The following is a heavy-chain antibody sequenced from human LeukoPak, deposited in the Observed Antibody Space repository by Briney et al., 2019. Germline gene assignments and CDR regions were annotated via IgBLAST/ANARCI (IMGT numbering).Heavy chain of an antibody. V-gene: IGHV3-48*01. CDR1: GFTFNTYT. Sequence: GGSLRPSCAASGFTFNTYTMNWVRQAPGKGPEWISYISSSGTKIYYADSVKGRFTISRDNAKNSLDLQMDNLRADDTAVYYCTREAVFDFWGQGTLVTVSS. CDR3: TREAVFDF. CDR2: ISSSGTKI. J-gene: IGHJ3*01.